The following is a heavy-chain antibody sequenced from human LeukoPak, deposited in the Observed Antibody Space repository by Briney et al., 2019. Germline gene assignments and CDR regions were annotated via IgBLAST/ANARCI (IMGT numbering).Heavy chain of an antibody. CDR1: GFTFDDYA. J-gene: IGHJ4*02. D-gene: IGHD6-13*01. Sequence: GRSLRLSCAASGFTFDDYAMHWVRQAPGKGLEWVSGISWNSGSIGYADSVKGRFTISRDNAKNSLYLQMNSLRAEDTALYYCAKDISDSSSWYYFDYWGQGTLVTVSS. CDR3: AKDISDSSSWYYFDY. CDR2: ISWNSGSI. V-gene: IGHV3-9*01.